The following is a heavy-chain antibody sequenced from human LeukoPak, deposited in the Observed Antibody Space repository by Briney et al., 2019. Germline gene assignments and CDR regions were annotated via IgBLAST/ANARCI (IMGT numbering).Heavy chain of an antibody. CDR2: INPNSGGT. CDR1: GYTFTGYY. CDR3: ATYYSDTSARD. D-gene: IGHD3-10*01. J-gene: IGHJ4*02. V-gene: IGHV1-2*02. Sequence: ASVKVSCKASGYTFTGYYMFWVRQAPGQGLEWMGWINPNSGGTNLAPNFQGRVTLTSDTSISTAYMELSGLTSDDTAVYFCATYYSDTSARDWGQGTLVTVSS.